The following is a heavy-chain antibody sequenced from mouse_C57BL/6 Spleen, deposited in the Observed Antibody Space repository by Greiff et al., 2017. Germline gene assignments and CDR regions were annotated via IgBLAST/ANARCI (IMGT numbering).Heavy chain of an antibody. CDR2: IYPSDSET. CDR3: ARRDNGRSYFDY. CDR1: GYTFTSYW. J-gene: IGHJ2*01. V-gene: IGHV1-61*01. Sequence: QVQLQQPGAELVRPGSSVKLSCKASGYTFTSYWMDWVKQRPGQGLEWIGNIYPSDSETHYNQKFKDKATLTVDKSSSTAYMQHSSLTSEDSAVYYYARRDNGRSYFDYWGQGTTLTVSS. D-gene: IGHD1-1*01.